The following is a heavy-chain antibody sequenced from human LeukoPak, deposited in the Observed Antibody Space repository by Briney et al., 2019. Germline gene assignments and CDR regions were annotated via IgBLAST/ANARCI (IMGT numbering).Heavy chain of an antibody. CDR1: GFTFSTYW. V-gene: IGHV3-7*01. J-gene: IGHJ4*02. CDR2: IKQDGSEK. Sequence: GGSLRLSCAVSGFTFSTYWMSRVRQAPGKGLEWVANIKQDGSEKYYVDSVKGRFTISRDNAKNSLYLQMNSLRAEETAVYYCAREPGGSYYDYWGQGTLVTVSS. CDR3: AREPGGSYYDY. D-gene: IGHD1-26*01.